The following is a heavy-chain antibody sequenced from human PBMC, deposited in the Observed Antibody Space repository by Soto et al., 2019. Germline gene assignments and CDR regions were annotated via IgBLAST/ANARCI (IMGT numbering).Heavy chain of an antibody. Sequence: GGSLRLSCAVSGFTFGDSYMSWIRQAPGKGLEWLSYISPGSRYPAYADSVKGRFTTSRDNAKRSLYLQMMSLTAEDTAIYYCVRGGGGGLFDPWGQGTMVTVSS. D-gene: IGHD2-15*01. J-gene: IGHJ5*02. V-gene: IGHV3-11*06. CDR1: GFTFGDSY. CDR2: ISPGSRYP. CDR3: VRGGGGGLFDP.